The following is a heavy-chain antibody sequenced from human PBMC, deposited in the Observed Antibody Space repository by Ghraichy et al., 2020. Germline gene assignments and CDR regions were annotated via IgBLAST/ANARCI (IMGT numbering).Heavy chain of an antibody. CDR3: ARDWEGSGWPNFDY. Sequence: SETLSLTWTVSGVSVSSGSFYWNWIRQPPGKGLEWIGYFSYRGSTNYNPSLQSRVTISTDTSKNQFSLILSSVTAADTAVYFCARDWEGSGWPNFDYWGQGILVTVSS. V-gene: IGHV4-61*01. J-gene: IGHJ4*02. CDR1: GVSVSSGSFY. D-gene: IGHD6-19*01. CDR2: FSYRGST.